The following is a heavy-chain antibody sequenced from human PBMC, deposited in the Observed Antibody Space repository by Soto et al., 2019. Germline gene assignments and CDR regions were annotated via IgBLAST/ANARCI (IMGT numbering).Heavy chain of an antibody. CDR1: GFTFSSYC. J-gene: IGHJ4*02. Sequence: XGSLRLSCAASGFTFSSYCMGWVRQAPGKGLEWVANIKQDGSEKYYVDSVKGRFTISRDNAKNSLYLQMNSLRAEDTAVYYCARDFLRDFWSGYYIHWGQGTLVTVSS. CDR3: ARDFLRDFWSGYYIH. D-gene: IGHD3-3*01. V-gene: IGHV3-7*03. CDR2: IKQDGSEK.